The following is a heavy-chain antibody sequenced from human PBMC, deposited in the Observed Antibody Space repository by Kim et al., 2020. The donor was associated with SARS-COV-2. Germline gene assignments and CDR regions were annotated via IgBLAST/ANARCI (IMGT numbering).Heavy chain of an antibody. CDR2: IYYSGST. J-gene: IGHJ2*01. Sequence: SETLSLTCTVSGGSISSYYWSWIRQPPGKGLEWIGYIYYSGSTNYNPSLKSRVTISVDTSKNQFSLKLSSVTAADTAVYYCARATRGGDSYGYRRNLWY. CDR3: ARATRGGDSYGYRRNLWY. D-gene: IGHD5-18*01. CDR1: GGSISSYY. V-gene: IGHV4-59*01.